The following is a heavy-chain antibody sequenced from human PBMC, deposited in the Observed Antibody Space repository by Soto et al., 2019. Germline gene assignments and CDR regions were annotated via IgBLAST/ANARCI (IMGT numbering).Heavy chain of an antibody. D-gene: IGHD2-15*01. J-gene: IGHJ4*02. V-gene: IGHV4-61*01. Sequence: SETLSLTCTVSGGSVSSGSYYWSWIRQPPGKGLEWIGYIYYSGSTNYNPSLKSRVTISVDTSKNQFSLKLSSETAADTAVYYCARVTPLTTCYDYWGQGTLVTVSS. CDR2: IYYSGST. CDR3: ARVTPLTTCYDY. CDR1: GGSVSSGSYY.